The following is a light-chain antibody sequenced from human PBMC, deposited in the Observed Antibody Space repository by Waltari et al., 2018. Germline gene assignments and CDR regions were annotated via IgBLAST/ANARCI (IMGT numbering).Light chain of an antibody. Sequence: SVLSPPPPVSGAPGPRVTTSCTWSRPHIGANYDVPWYQQLPGTATNPLIYGNTNRPSGVPDRFSGSKSGTSASLTITGLQAEDEADYYCQSYDNSLNVVLFGGGTKVTVL. J-gene: IGLJ2*01. CDR2: GNT. CDR3: QSYDNSLNVVL. CDR1: RPHIGANYD. V-gene: IGLV1-40*01.